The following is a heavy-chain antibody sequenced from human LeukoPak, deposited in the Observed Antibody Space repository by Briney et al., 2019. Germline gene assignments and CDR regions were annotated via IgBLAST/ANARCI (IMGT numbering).Heavy chain of an antibody. CDR2: FYYSGGT. CDR3: ARHSSGWHFDS. CDR1: GVSFSNHY. J-gene: IGHJ4*02. V-gene: IGHV4-59*11. D-gene: IGHD6-19*01. Sequence: SEXXSLTCSVSGVSFSNHYWSWIRQPPGKGLEWIGWFYYSGGTYFNPSLGRRVTISADTSRNHLSLNLRSLTAADTPVYYCARHSSGWHFDSWGQGALVTVSS.